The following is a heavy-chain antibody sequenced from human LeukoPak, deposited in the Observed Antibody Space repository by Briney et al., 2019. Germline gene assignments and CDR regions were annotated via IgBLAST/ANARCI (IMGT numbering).Heavy chain of an antibody. CDR2: ICTSSGTI. D-gene: IGHD3-9*01. J-gene: IGHJ6*03. CDR1: GFTFSSCS. V-gene: IGHV3-48*04. Sequence: GGSLRLSCAASGFTFSSCSMNWVRHAPGKGLGWVSFICTSSGTIYYADSVKGRFTISRDNAKNSLYLQMNSLRAEDTAVYYCARDHDWDYMDVWGKGTTVTASS. CDR3: ARDHDWDYMDV.